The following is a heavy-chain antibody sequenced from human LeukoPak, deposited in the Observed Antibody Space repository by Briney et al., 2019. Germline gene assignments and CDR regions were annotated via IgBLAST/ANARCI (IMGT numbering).Heavy chain of an antibody. Sequence: GGSLRLSCAASGFSFSSYSLNWVRQAPGMGLEWVSSISSSSSYIYYADSVKGRFTISRDNAKNSLYLQINSLRPEDTAVYYCAKDQSQWGQGTLVTVSS. CDR3: AKDQSQ. CDR2: ISSSSSYI. CDR1: GFSFSSYS. V-gene: IGHV3-21*01. J-gene: IGHJ4*02.